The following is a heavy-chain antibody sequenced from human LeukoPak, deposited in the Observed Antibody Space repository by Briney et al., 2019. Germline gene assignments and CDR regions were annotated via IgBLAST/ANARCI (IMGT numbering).Heavy chain of an antibody. CDR1: GFTFSSYF. CDR3: ARYVRGSYFYMDV. V-gene: IGHV3-7*01. J-gene: IGHJ6*03. CDR2: IKQDGSDK. Sequence: GGSLRLSCAASGFTFSSYFMSWVRQAPGKGLEWVANIKQDGSDKYYMDSVKGRFSISRDNAKISLYLQMNSLRAEDTAVYYCARYVRGSYFYMDVWGKGTTVTVSS. D-gene: IGHD3-10*01.